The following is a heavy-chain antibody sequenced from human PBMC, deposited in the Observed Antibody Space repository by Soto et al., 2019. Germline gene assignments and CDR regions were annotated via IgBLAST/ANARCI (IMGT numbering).Heavy chain of an antibody. CDR1: GFTFNNYG. Sequence: GGSLRLSCAASGFTFNNYGMHWVRQAPGKGLEWLAVISHDGSNSSYADYVKGRFTISRDNSKNTLYLQINSLRYEDTAVYYCARGDREDIAVVIGVRPGEYGVDVWGQGTTVTVSS. CDR3: ARGDREDIAVVIGVRPGEYGVDV. CDR2: ISHDGSNS. J-gene: IGHJ6*02. V-gene: IGHV3-30*03. D-gene: IGHD2-15*01.